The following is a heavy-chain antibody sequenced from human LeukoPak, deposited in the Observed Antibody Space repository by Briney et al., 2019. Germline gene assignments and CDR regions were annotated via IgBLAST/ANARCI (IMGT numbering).Heavy chain of an antibody. V-gene: IGHV3-23*01. CDR2: ISGSGGST. Sequence: PGGSLRLSCAASGFTFSSYAMSWVRQAPGKGLEWVSAISGSGGSTYYADPVKGRFTISRDNSKNTLYLQMNSLRAEDTAVYYCAKLRLVRGEVDYWGQGTLVTVSS. D-gene: IGHD6-19*01. CDR1: GFTFSSYA. CDR3: AKLRLVRGEVDY. J-gene: IGHJ4*02.